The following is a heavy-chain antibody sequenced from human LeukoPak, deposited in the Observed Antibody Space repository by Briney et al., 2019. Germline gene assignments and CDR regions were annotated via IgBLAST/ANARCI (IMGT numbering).Heavy chain of an antibody. V-gene: IGHV3-74*01. Sequence: PGGSLRLSCAASGFTFSSYWMHWVRQAPGKGLVWVSRINSDGRSTSYADSVKGRFTISRDNAKNTLYLQMNSLRAEDTAVYYCARVPLWFGELTIFDYWGRGNLVTVSS. CDR1: GFTFSSYW. CDR3: ARVPLWFGELTIFDY. CDR2: INSDGRST. J-gene: IGHJ4*02. D-gene: IGHD3-10*01.